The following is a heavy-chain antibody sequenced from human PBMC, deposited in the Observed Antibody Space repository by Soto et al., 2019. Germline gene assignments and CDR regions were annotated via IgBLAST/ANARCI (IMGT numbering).Heavy chain of an antibody. J-gene: IGHJ6*02. V-gene: IGHV1-69*01. D-gene: IGHD6-25*01. CDR1: GDTFSNYA. CDR2: IIPIFRTT. Sequence: HVQLVQSGAEVKKPGSSVKVSCKASGDTFSNYAISWVRQAPGQGLEWMGGIIPIFRTTDYAQNFQGKVTITADESTSTAYMELSSLRSEDTAVYVCERDLIPAAPAYKYYAMDVWGQGTPVTVSS. CDR3: ERDLIPAAPAYKYYAMDV.